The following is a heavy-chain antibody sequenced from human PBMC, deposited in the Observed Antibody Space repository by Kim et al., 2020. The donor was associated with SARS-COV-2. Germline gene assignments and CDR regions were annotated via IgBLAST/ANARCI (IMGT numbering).Heavy chain of an antibody. CDR2: ISGSGGST. V-gene: IGHV3-23*01. D-gene: IGHD6-13*01. J-gene: IGHJ6*02. CDR1: GFTFSSYA. CDR3: AKGGSSWVYHYYYCMDV. Sequence: GGSLRLSCAASGFTFSSYAMSWVRQAPGKGLEWVSAISGSGGSTYYADSVKGRFTISRDNAKNTLYLQMNSLRAEDTAVYYCAKGGSSWVYHYYYCMDVCAQRTTGPVSS.